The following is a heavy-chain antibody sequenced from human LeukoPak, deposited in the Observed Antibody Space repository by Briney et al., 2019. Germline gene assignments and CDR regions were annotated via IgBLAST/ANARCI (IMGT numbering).Heavy chain of an antibody. V-gene: IGHV3-73*01. CDR2: IRSKANSYAT. CDR3: TRPSYAMASNY. J-gene: IGHJ4*02. Sequence: PGGSLTLSCAASGFTFSGSAMHWVRQASGKGLEWVGRIRSKANSYATAYAASVKGRFTISRDDSKNTAYLQMNSLKTEDTAVYYCTRPSYAMASNYWGQGTLVTVSS. D-gene: IGHD2-8*01. CDR1: GFTFSGSA.